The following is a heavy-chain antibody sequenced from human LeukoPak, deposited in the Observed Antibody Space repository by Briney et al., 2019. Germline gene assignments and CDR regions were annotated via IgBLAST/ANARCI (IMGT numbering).Heavy chain of an antibody. CDR2: INSDGSST. CDR3: ARIYDFWSGYYTDTVPGGSYHGMDV. Sequence: GGSLRLSCAASGFTFSSYWMHWVRQAPGKGLVWVSRINSDGSSTSYADSVKGRFTISRDNAKNTLYLQMNSLRAEDTAVYYCARIYDFWSGYYTDTVPGGSYHGMDVWGQGTTVTVSS. J-gene: IGHJ6*02. CDR1: GFTFSSYW. V-gene: IGHV3-74*01. D-gene: IGHD3-3*01.